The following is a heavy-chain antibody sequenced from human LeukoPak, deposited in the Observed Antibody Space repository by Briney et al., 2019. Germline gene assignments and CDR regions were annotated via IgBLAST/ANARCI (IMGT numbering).Heavy chain of an antibody. CDR1: GYTFTSYG. CDR2: ISAYNGNT. J-gene: IGHJ6*02. D-gene: IGHD5-18*01. CDR3: ARLGSMDTQNQHYYYYYGMDV. V-gene: IGHV1-18*01. Sequence: GASVKVSCKASGYTFTSYGISWVRQAPGQGLEWMGWISAYNGNTNYAQKLQGRVTMTTDTSTSTAYMELRSLRSDDTAVYYCARLGSMDTQNQHYYYYYGMDVWGQGTTVTVSS.